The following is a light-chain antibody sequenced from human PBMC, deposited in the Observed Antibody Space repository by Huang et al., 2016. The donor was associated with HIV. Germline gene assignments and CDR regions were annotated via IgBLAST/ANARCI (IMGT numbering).Light chain of an antibody. Sequence: DIVMTQSPLSLPVTPGEPASISCRSSQSLLYSNGFNYLHWYLQKPGQSPQLLIYLGANRASGVPDRFSGSGSGTDFTLKISRVEAGDVGVYYCMQALQTPFTFGPGTKVDIK. CDR3: MQALQTPFT. V-gene: IGKV2-28*01. J-gene: IGKJ3*01. CDR2: LGA. CDR1: QSLLYSNGFNY.